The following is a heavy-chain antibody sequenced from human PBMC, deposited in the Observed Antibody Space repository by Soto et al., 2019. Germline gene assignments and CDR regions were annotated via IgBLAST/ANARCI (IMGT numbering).Heavy chain of an antibody. V-gene: IGHV1-3*01. CDR2: INAGNGNT. CDR3: ETRSSCSGASCYSSAFDI. J-gene: IGHJ3*02. CDR1: GYTFTSYA. D-gene: IGHD2-15*01. Sequence: ASVKVSCKASGYTFTSYAMHWVRQAPGQRLEWMGWINAGNGNTKYSQKCQGRVTITRDTSASTAYMELSSLRSEDTAVYYCETRSSCSGASCYSSAFDIWGQGTMVTVSS.